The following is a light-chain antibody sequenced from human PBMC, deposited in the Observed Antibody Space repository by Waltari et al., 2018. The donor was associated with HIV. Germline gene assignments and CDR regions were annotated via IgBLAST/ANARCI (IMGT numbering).Light chain of an antibody. Sequence: QSALSQPASVSGSPGQSIAISCTGTSSDVGGHNYVSWYQQHPGKAPKLMIYEDNNRPSGVSSRFSGSKSGNTASLTISGLQAEDEADYYCSSYTSSISLVFGGGTKLTVL. V-gene: IGLV2-14*01. J-gene: IGLJ2*01. CDR1: SSDVGGHNY. CDR3: SSYTSSISLV. CDR2: EDN.